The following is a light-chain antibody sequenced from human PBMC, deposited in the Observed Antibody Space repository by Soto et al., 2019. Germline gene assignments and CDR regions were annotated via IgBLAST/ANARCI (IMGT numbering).Light chain of an antibody. CDR1: QSVSSSY. Sequence: EIVLTQSPGTLSLSPGERATLSCRASQSVSSSYLAWYQQKPGQAPRLLIYGASIRATGIPHRFSGSGSGTDFTRTISRLEPEDFAVYDCPQYCSSPRGTFGQGTKLEIK. CDR2: GAS. J-gene: IGKJ2*01. CDR3: PQYCSSPRGT. V-gene: IGKV3-20*01.